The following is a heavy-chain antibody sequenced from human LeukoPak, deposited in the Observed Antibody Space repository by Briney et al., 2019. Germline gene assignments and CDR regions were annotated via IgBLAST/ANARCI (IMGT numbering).Heavy chain of an antibody. V-gene: IGHV3-23*01. J-gene: IGHJ4*02. Sequence: GGSLRLSCEASGFTFSSYGMSWVRQAPGKGLEWVSAISSSGDSTYYADSVKGRFTISRDNSKNTLYLQMNSLRAEDTALYYCARDRPPPNSGSYSSDSWGQGTLVTVSS. CDR1: GFTFSSYG. CDR2: ISSSGDST. D-gene: IGHD1-26*01. CDR3: ARDRPPPNSGSYSSDS.